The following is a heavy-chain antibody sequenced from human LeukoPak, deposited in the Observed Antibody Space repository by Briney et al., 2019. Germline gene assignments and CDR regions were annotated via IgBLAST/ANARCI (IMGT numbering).Heavy chain of an antibody. Sequence: SETLSLTCTVSGGSISSGDYYWSWMRQPPGKGLEWVGYIYYSGSTYYNPSLKSQVTISVDPSKNHLSLKLSSVTAADTAVYYCAREPTVVTGAFHIWGQGTMLTVSS. D-gene: IGHD4-23*01. V-gene: IGHV4-30-4*08. J-gene: IGHJ3*02. CDR2: IYYSGST. CDR1: GGSISSGDYY. CDR3: AREPTVVTGAFHI.